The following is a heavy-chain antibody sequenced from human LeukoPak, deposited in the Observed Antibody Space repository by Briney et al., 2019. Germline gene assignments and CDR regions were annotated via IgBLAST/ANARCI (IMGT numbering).Heavy chain of an antibody. CDR3: ARVVPALYYYYGMDV. CDR1: GFTFSSYS. CDR2: ISSSSSYI. J-gene: IGHJ6*02. Sequence: AGGSLRLSCAASGFTFSSYSMNWVRQAPGKGLEWVSSISSSSSYIYYADSVKGRFTISRDNAKNSLYLQMNSLRAEDTAVYYCARVVPALYYYYGMDVWGQGTTFTVSS. V-gene: IGHV3-21*04. D-gene: IGHD2-2*01.